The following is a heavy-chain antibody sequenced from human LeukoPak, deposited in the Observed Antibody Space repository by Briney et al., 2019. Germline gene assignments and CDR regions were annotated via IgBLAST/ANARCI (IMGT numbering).Heavy chain of an antibody. V-gene: IGHV4-39*07. CDR1: GGSISSSGHY. CDR2: IYSNGNT. Sequence: SETLSLTCSVSGGSISSSGHYWGWIRQSPEKGLDWIGSIYSNGNTYYNPSVKSRVTISVDTSKNQFSLKLTSVTAAETAVYYCARSATVTTGYFDYWGQGTLVTVSS. J-gene: IGHJ4*02. D-gene: IGHD4-17*01. CDR3: ARSATVTTGYFDY.